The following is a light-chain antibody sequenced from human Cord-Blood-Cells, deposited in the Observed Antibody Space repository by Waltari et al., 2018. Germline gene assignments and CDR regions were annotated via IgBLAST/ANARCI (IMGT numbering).Light chain of an antibody. CDR3: QQYNSYSPT. V-gene: IGKV1-5*01. Sequence: DIQMTQSPSTLSASVGDRVTITCRASQSISSWLAWYQQKPGKAPKLLIYDASSLESGVPSRFSGRGSVTEFTLTISSLHPDDFATYYCQQYNSYSPTFGQGTKVEIK. J-gene: IGKJ1*01. CDR1: QSISSW. CDR2: DAS.